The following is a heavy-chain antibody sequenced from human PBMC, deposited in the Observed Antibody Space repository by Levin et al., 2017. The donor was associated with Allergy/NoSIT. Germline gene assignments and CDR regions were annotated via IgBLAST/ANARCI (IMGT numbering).Heavy chain of an antibody. CDR3: ARDRDCSSTSCYQDYYYYGMDV. CDR2: ISSSGSTI. J-gene: IGHJ6*02. V-gene: IGHV3-11*01. D-gene: IGHD2-2*01. CDR1: GFTFSDYY. Sequence: GGSLRLSCAASGFTFSDYYMSWIRQAPGKGLEWVSYISSSGSTIYYADSVKGRFTISRDNAKNSLYLQMNSLRAEDTAVYYCARDRDCSSTSCYQDYYYYGMDVWGQGTTVTVSS.